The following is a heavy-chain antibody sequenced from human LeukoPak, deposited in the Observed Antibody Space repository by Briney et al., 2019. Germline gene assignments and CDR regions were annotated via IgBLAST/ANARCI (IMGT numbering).Heavy chain of an antibody. CDR3: AKDRVTMVRGVRILNWFDP. J-gene: IGHJ5*02. D-gene: IGHD3-10*01. V-gene: IGHV3-23*01. Sequence: GGSLRLSCAAYGFTFSIYAMSWVRQAPGKGLEWVSAISGSGGSTYYADSVKGRFTISRDNSKNTLYLQMNSLRAEDTAVYYCAKDRVTMVRGVRILNWFDPWGQGTLVTVSS. CDR1: GFTFSIYA. CDR2: ISGSGGST.